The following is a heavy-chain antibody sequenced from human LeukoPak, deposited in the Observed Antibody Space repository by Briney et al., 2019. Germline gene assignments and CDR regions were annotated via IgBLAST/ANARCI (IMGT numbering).Heavy chain of an antibody. Sequence: GGSLRLSCAASGFTFNAYAMSWVRQAPGKGLQCISGSGSVTFYADSVKGRFTLSRDNSKNTLYLQMNSLKTEDTAVYYCTSHYDSSGYLPDHWGQGTLVTVSS. J-gene: IGHJ5*02. CDR1: GFTFNAYA. CDR2: SGSGSVT. V-gene: IGHV3-23*01. CDR3: TSHYDSSGYLPDH. D-gene: IGHD3-22*01.